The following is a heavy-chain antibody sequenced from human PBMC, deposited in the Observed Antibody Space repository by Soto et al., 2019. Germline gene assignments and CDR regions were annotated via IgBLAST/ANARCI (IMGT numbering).Heavy chain of an antibody. D-gene: IGHD6-13*01. CDR3: AGDPGYSNWFDP. CDR2: IYYSGST. CDR1: GDYGGCRSYY. J-gene: IGHJ5*02. V-gene: IGHV4-31*03. Sequence: TLSLSGSVSGDYGGCRSYYLRWIRQHPGKGLEWIGYIYYSGSTYYNPSLKSRVTISVDTSKNQFSLKLSSVTAADTAVYYCAGDPGYSNWFDPWGQGTLVNVSA.